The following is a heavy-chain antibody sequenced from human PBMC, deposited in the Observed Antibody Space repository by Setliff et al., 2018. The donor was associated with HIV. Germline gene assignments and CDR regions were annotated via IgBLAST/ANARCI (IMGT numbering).Heavy chain of an antibody. CDR2: IYYSGST. D-gene: IGHD2-21*01. V-gene: IGHV4-31*03. Sequence: SETLSLTCTVSGGSISSGGYYWSWIRQHPGKGLEWIGYIYYSGSTYYNPSLKSRVTISVDTSKNQFSLKLSSVTAADTAVYYCARDNRVMALNYYYYIDVWAKGTSVTVSS. J-gene: IGHJ6*03. CDR3: ARDNRVMALNYYYYIDV. CDR1: GGSISSGGYY.